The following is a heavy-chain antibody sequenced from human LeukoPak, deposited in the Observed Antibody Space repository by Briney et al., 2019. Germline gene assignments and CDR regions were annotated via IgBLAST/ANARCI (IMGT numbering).Heavy chain of an antibody. Sequence: PGGSLRLSCAVSGFTLSNYGMSWVRQAPGKGLEWVAGISDNAGRTNYADSVKGRFTISRDNPKNTLYLQMNSLRAEDTAVYFCAKRGVVIRVILVGFHREAYYFDSWGLGTMVTVS. J-gene: IGHJ4*03. CDR1: GFTLSNYG. CDR2: ISDNAGRT. V-gene: IGHV3-23*01. CDR3: AKRGVVIRVILVGFHREAYYFDS. D-gene: IGHD3-22*01.